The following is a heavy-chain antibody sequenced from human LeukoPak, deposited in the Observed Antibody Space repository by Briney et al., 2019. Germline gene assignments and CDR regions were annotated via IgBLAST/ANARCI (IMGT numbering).Heavy chain of an antibody. CDR3: ARSYYSDSSGYYYGIPEDY. Sequence: ASVKVSCKASGYTFTSYGISWVRQAPGQGLEWMGWIGAYNGNTNYAQKLQGRVTMTTDTSTSTAYMELRSLRSDDTAVYYCARSYYSDSSGYYYGIPEDYWGQGTLVTVSS. J-gene: IGHJ4*02. D-gene: IGHD3-22*01. CDR1: GYTFTSYG. CDR2: IGAYNGNT. V-gene: IGHV1-18*01.